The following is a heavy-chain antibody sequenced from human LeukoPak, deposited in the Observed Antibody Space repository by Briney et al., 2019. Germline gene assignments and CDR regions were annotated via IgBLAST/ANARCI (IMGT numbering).Heavy chain of an antibody. D-gene: IGHD3-22*01. J-gene: IGHJ4*02. V-gene: IGHV4-34*01. Sequence: SETLSLTCAVYGGSFSGYYWSWIRQPPGKGLEWIGEINHSGSTNYNPSLKSRVTISVDTSKNQFSLKLSSVTAADTAVYYCARRGDYYDSSPFDYWGQGTLVTVSS. CDR2: INHSGST. CDR1: GGSFSGYY. CDR3: ARRGDYYDSSPFDY.